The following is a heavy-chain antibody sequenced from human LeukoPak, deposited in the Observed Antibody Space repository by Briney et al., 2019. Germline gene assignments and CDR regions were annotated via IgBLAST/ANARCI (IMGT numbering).Heavy chain of an antibody. V-gene: IGHV3-7*04. J-gene: IGHJ5*01. CDR3: ARVLGLKGFDS. Sequence: PGGSLRLSCAASGFSFSAYWMTLRDDGSEEYYGDSVRGRFTISRDNAKNSVDLQMHSLRFEDTAVYYCARVLGLKGFDSWGQGTLVTVSS. CDR2: RDDGSEE. D-gene: IGHD7-27*01. CDR1: GFSFSAYW.